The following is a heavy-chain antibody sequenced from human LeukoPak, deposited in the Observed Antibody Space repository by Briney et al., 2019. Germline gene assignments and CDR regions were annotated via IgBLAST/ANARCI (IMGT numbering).Heavy chain of an antibody. V-gene: IGHV3-9*01. CDR1: GFTFDDYA. D-gene: IGHD2-15*01. Sequence: GGSLRLSCAASGFTFDDYAMHWVRQAPGKGLEWVSGISWNSGSIGYADSVKGRFTISRDNAKNSLYLQMNSLRAEDTALYYCAKVSCICGSCYSGSWGQGTLVTVSS. CDR3: AKVSCICGSCYSGS. J-gene: IGHJ5*02. CDR2: ISWNSGSI.